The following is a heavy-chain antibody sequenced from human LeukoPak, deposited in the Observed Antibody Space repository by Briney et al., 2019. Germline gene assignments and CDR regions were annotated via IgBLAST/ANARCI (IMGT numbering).Heavy chain of an antibody. Sequence: GESLKISCKGSGYSFTRYCIGWVRQMPGQGLEWMGVMYPCGSDTSYSPSFPGQVTISADKSISAAYLQWSSLTASDTAMYYCARLHRPYKTTATTSYWFDPWGQGTLVTVSS. CDR2: MYPCGSDT. CDR1: GYSFTRYC. J-gene: IGHJ5*02. CDR3: ARLHRPYKTTATTSYWFDP. D-gene: IGHD4-11*01. V-gene: IGHV5-51*01.